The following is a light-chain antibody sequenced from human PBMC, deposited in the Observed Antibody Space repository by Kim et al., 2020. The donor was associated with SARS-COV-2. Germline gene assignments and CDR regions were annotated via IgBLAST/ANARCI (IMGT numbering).Light chain of an antibody. CDR3: QAWDSSIFYV. V-gene: IGLV3-1*01. CDR1: KLGDKY. J-gene: IGLJ1*01. Sequence: VSAGQTASITCSGDKLGDKYACWYQQKPGQSPVLVIYQDSKRPSGNPERFSGSNSGNTATLTISGTQAMDEADYYCQAWDSSIFYVFGTGTKVTVL. CDR2: QDS.